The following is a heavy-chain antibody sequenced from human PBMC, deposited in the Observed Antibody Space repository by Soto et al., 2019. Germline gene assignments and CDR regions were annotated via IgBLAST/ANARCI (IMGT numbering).Heavy chain of an antibody. CDR1: GGTFSSYA. CDR2: IIPIFGTA. D-gene: IGHD3-22*01. J-gene: IGHJ3*02. CDR3: ARGYYYDSSGYFDAFEI. V-gene: IGHV1-69*13. Sequence: GASVKVSCKASGGTFSSYAISWVRQAPGQGLEWMGGIIPIFGTANYAQKFQGRVTITADESTSTAYMELSSLRSEDTAVYYCARGYYYDSSGYFDAFEIWGQGTMVTVSS.